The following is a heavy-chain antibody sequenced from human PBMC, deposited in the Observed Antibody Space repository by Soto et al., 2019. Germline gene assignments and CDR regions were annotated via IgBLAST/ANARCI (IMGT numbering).Heavy chain of an antibody. Sequence: PSETLSLTCSVSGGSISSRDWWTWVRQAPGKGLEWIGKIYHGGGTNFSPSLRGRVNISIDKSRKFFSLTLNSVTAADTAIYFCAPGNVASMLESWGRGTLVTVSS. CDR1: GGSISSRDW. CDR3: APGNVASMLES. CDR2: IYHGGGT. J-gene: IGHJ4*02. V-gene: IGHV4-4*02.